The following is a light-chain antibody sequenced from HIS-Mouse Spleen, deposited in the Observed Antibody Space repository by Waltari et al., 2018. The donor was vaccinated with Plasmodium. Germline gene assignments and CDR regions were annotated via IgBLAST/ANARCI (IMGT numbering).Light chain of an antibody. CDR3: QQYNNWSFT. Sequence: IVMRKSQATWSVSPGERATLSCRASQSVSSNLAWYQQKPGQAPRLLIYGASTRATGIPARFSGSGSGTEFTLTISSLQSEDFAVYYCQQYNNWSFTFGPGTKVDIK. CDR2: GAS. J-gene: IGKJ3*01. V-gene: IGKV3-15*01. CDR1: QSVSSN.